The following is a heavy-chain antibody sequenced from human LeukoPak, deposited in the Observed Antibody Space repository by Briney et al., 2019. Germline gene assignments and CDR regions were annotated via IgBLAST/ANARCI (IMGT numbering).Heavy chain of an antibody. CDR3: ARDRPYYDLNYPAPNWYFDL. CDR1: GYTFTSYY. D-gene: IGHD1-26*01. CDR2: INPSGGST. V-gene: IGHV1-46*01. Sequence: ASVKVSCKASGYTFTSYYMHWVRQAPGQGLEWMGIINPSGGSTSYAQKFQGRVTMTRDTSTSTVYMELSSLRSEDTAVYYCARDRPYYDLNYPAPNWYFDLWGQGTLVTVSS. J-gene: IGHJ2*01.